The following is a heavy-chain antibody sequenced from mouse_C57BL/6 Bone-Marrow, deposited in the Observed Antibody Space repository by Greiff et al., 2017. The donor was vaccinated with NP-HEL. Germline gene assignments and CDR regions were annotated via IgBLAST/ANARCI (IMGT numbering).Heavy chain of an antibody. Sequence: QVQLKESGAELVRPGASVTLSCKASGYTFTDYEMHWVKQTPVHGLEWIGAIDPETGGTAYNQKFKGKAILTADKSSSTAYMELRSLTSEDSAVYYCTREYSNFAWFAYWGQGTLVTVSA. CDR1: GYTFTDYE. D-gene: IGHD2-5*01. CDR2: IDPETGGT. V-gene: IGHV1-15*01. J-gene: IGHJ3*01. CDR3: TREYSNFAWFAY.